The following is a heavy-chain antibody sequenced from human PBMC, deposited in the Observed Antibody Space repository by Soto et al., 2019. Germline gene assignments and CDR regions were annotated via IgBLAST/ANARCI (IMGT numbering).Heavy chain of an antibody. D-gene: IGHD5-12*01. J-gene: IGHJ2*01. V-gene: IGHV3-23*01. CDR2: ISGSGGST. Sequence: EVQLLESGGGLVQPGGSLRLSCAASGFTFSSYAMSWVRQAPGKGLEWVSAISGSGGSTYYADSVKGRFTISRDNSKNALYLQMNSLRAEDTAVYYCVTGRVATISERYFDLWGRGTLVTVSS. CDR1: GFTFSSYA. CDR3: VTGRVATISERYFDL.